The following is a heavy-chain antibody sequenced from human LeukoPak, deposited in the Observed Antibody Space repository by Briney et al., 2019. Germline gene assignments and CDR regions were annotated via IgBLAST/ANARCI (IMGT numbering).Heavy chain of an antibody. CDR3: ARDSLQLLLFDY. J-gene: IGHJ4*02. Sequence: ASVKVSCKASGYTFTSYYMHWVRQAPGQGLEWMGIINPSGGSTSYAQKFQGRVTMTRDTSTSTVYMELSSLGSEDTAVYYCARDSLQLLLFDYWGQGTLVTVSS. CDR1: GYTFTSYY. V-gene: IGHV1-46*03. CDR2: INPSGGST. D-gene: IGHD2-15*01.